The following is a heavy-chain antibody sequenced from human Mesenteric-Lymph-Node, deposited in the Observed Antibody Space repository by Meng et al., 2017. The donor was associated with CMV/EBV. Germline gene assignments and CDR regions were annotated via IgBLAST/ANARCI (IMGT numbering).Heavy chain of an antibody. CDR1: GFTFSSYG. V-gene: IGHV3-48*04. CDR2: ISSGSTII. J-gene: IGHJ4*02. Sequence: GESLKISCAASGFTFSSYGMNWVRQAPGKGLEWVSYISSGSTIIYYTDSVKGRFTISRDNAENSVYLQMNSLRAEDTAVYYCAKDFWSGYHDYWGQGTLVTVSS. D-gene: IGHD3-3*01. CDR3: AKDFWSGYHDY.